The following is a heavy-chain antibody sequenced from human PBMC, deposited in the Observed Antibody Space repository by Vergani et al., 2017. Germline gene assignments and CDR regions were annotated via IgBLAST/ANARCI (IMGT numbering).Heavy chain of an antibody. CDR2: INPSGGST. D-gene: IGHD6-13*01. J-gene: IGHJ6*02. CDR1: GYTFTSYY. CDR3: ARSLAAAGHYYYYYGMDV. Sequence: QVQLVQSGAEVKKPGASVKASCKASGYTFTSYYMHWVRQAPGQGLEWMGIINPSGGSTSYAQKFQGRVTMTRDTSTSTVYMELSSLRSEDTAVYYCARSLAAAGHYYYYYGMDVWGQGTTVTVPS. V-gene: IGHV1-46*03.